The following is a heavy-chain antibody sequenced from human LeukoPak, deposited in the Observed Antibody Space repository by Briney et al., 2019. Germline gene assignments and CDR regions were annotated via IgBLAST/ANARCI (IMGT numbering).Heavy chain of an antibody. D-gene: IGHD3-10*02. Sequence: KHGESLKISCQGSGYSFIDYWIGWVRQMPGKGLEWMAVIYPGDSRTRYNPSFHGQVTISADKSINTAYLEWNSLKASDTALYYCACRMFASNWFQPWGQGTLVTVSS. CDR2: IYPGDSRT. CDR1: GYSFIDYW. V-gene: IGHV5-51*01. CDR3: ACRMFASNWFQP. J-gene: IGHJ5*02.